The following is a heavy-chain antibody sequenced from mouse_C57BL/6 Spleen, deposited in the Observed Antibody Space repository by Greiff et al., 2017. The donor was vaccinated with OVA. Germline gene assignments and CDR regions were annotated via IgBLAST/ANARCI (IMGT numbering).Heavy chain of an antibody. D-gene: IGHD2-1*01. Sequence: EVQLQQSGAELVRPGASVKLSCTASGFNIKDYYMHWVKQRPEQGLEWIGRIDPEDGDTEYAPKFKGKATMTADTSSNTAYLQLSSLTSEDTAVYYCTTNGNYAWFAYWGQGTLVTVSA. V-gene: IGHV14-1*01. CDR1: GFNIKDYY. CDR2: IDPEDGDT. J-gene: IGHJ3*01. CDR3: TTNGNYAWFAY.